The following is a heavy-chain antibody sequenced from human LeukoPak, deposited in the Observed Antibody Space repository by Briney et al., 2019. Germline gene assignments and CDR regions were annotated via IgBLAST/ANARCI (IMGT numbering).Heavy chain of an antibody. J-gene: IGHJ4*02. Sequence: GGSLRLSCAASGFTFSDHYMDWVRQAPGKGLEWVGRTRNKANSYTTEYAASVKGRFTISRDDSKSIAYLQMNSLKTEDTAVYYCTTAPYWGDYWGQGTLVTVSS. CDR1: GFTFSDHY. CDR2: TRNKANSYTT. CDR3: TTAPYWGDY. D-gene: IGHD2-8*02. V-gene: IGHV3-72*01.